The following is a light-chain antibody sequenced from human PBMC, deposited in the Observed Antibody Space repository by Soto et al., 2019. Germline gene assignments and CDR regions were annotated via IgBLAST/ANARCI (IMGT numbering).Light chain of an antibody. V-gene: IGLV2-8*01. CDR3: SSYAGRTLYV. CDR2: EVT. CDR1: SSDVGGYDY. Sequence: QSALTQPPSASGSPGQSVTISCTGTSSDVGGYDYVSWYQQRPGKAPKLLIHEVTKRPSGVPDRFSGSKSGNKASLTVSGLQAEDEADYYCSSYAGRTLYVFGTGTKVTVL. J-gene: IGLJ1*01.